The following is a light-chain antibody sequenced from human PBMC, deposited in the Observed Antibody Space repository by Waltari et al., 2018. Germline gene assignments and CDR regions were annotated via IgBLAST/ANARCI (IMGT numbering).Light chain of an antibody. Sequence: QSALAQPASVSGSPGQSITVSCPGTSSHVGGYNYVSWYQQHPCKAPKGMIYEVSKRPSGVSDRFSGSKSGNTASLTISGLQAEDEADYYCTSFTTTSTVQFGGGTKVTVL. CDR2: EVS. V-gene: IGLV2-14*01. J-gene: IGLJ2*01. CDR3: TSFTTTSTVQ. CDR1: SSHVGGYNY.